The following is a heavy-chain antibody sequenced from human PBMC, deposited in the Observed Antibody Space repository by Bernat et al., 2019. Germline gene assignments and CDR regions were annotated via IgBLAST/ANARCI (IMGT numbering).Heavy chain of an antibody. CDR2: IYYSGST. Sequence: QLQLQASGPGLVKPSETLSLTCTVSGGSISSSSYYWGWIRQPPGTGLGWIGSIYYSGSTYYNPSLNGRVTISVDTSKNQFSLKLSSVAAADPAVYYCASHSGVVAAIVFDYWGQGTLVTVSS. CDR1: GGSISSSSYY. D-gene: IGHD2-15*01. J-gene: IGHJ4*02. V-gene: IGHV4-39*01. CDR3: ASHSGVVAAIVFDY.